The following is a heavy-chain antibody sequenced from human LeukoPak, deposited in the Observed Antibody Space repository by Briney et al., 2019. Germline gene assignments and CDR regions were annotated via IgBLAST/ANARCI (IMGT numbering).Heavy chain of an antibody. V-gene: IGHV1-8*01. CDR2: MNPNSGNT. CDR3: ARSRNWNFLFFDYYYYGMDA. Sequence: ASVKVSCKASGYTFTSYDINWVRQATGQGLEWMGWMNPNSGNTGYAQKFQGRVTMTRNTSISTAYMELSSLRSEDTAVYYCARSRNWNFLFFDYYYYGMDAWGQGTTVTVSS. J-gene: IGHJ6*02. D-gene: IGHD1-1*01. CDR1: GYTFTSYD.